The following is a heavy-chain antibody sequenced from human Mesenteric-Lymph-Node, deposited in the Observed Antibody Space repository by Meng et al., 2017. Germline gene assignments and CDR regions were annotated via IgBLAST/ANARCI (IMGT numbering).Heavy chain of an antibody. Sequence: GESLKISCAASGFTFNNCWMSWVRQAPGKGPECVALINTDGGGKYYADSVKGRFTISRDNSKNTLYLQMNSLRAEDTAVYYCAKPEGIAVAGTLDVWGQGTTVTVSS. D-gene: IGHD6-19*01. CDR1: GFTFNNCW. CDR3: AKPEGIAVAGTLDV. CDR2: INTDGGGK. V-gene: IGHV3-7*03. J-gene: IGHJ6*02.